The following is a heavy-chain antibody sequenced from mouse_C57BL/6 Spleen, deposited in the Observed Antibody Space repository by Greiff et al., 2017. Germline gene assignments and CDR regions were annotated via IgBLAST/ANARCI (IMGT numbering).Heavy chain of an antibody. CDR3: ARRRLDAMDY. CDR1: GYTFTGYW. J-gene: IGHJ4*01. D-gene: IGHD3-2*01. CDR2: IYPSASET. Sequence: QVQLQQPGAELVRPGSSVKLSCKASGYTFTGYWMHWVKQRPIQGLEWIGNIYPSASETHYNQKFKDKATLTVDKSSNTAYMPLSSLPSEDSAGIYCARRRLDAMDYWGQGTSVTVSS. V-gene: IGHV1-52*01.